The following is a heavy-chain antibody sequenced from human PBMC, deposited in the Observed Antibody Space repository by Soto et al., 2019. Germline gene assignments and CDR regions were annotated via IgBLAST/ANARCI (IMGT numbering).Heavy chain of an antibody. D-gene: IGHD6-6*01. V-gene: IGHV4-34*01. CDR3: ARCDVAARLQL. CDR2: ITHSGST. Sequence: SETLSLTCAVFGGSFSGYYWSWIRQPPGKGLEWIGEITHSGSTYYNPSLESRVIISVDTSKNKFSLKLTSVTAADTAVYYCARCDVAARLQLWCQGTLVTVSS. CDR1: GGSFSGYY. J-gene: IGHJ1*01.